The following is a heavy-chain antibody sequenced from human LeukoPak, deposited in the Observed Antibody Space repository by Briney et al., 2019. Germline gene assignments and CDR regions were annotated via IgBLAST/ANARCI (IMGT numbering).Heavy chain of an antibody. V-gene: IGHV3-48*04. CDR3: ARGIRGAAYYYYYHMDV. CDR2: ISSSSSTI. CDR1: GFTFSSYS. J-gene: IGHJ6*03. D-gene: IGHD3-10*01. Sequence: GGSLRLSCAASGFTFSSYSMNWVRQAPGKGLEWVSYISSSSSTIYYADSVKGRFTISRDSAKNSLYLQMNSLRAEDTALYYCARGIRGAAYYYYYHMDVWGKGTTVTVSS.